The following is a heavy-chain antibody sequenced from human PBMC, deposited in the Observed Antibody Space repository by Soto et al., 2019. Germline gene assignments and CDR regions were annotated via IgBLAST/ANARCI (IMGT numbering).Heavy chain of an antibody. J-gene: IGHJ6*03. D-gene: IGHD2-2*01. CDR2: ISGSSSYI. V-gene: IGHV3-21*01. Sequence: EVQLVESGGGLVKPGGSLRLSCAASGFSFTDYSMNWVRQAPGKGLEWVSSISGSSSYIYYADSLKGRFTVSRDNAERSLFLQMTSLGAEDTAVYYCARDGAYCSGTGCRDYYHYMDVWGKGTTVTVSS. CDR1: GFSFTDYS. CDR3: ARDGAYCSGTGCRDYYHYMDV.